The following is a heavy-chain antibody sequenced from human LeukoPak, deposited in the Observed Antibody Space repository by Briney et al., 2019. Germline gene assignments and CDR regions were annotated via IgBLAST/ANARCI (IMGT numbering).Heavy chain of an antibody. CDR2: INHSGST. CDR3: AREIVAGLGVSFDI. Sequence: SETLSLTCAVYGGSFSGYYWSRIRQPPGKGLEWIGEINHSGSTNYNPSLKSRVTISVDTSKNQFSLKLSSVTAADTAVYYCAREIVAGLGVSFDIWGQGTMVTVSS. V-gene: IGHV4-34*01. D-gene: IGHD5-12*01. J-gene: IGHJ3*02. CDR1: GGSFSGYY.